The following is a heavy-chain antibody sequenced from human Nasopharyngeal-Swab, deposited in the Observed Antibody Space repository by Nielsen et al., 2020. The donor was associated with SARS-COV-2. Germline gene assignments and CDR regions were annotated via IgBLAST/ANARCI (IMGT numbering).Heavy chain of an antibody. CDR1: GYTFTSYD. Sequence: ASVKVSCKASGYTFTSYDINWVRQAPGQGLEWMGRINPNSGGTNYAQKFQGRVTMTRDTSISTAYMELSRLRSDDTAVYYCARAKELRLNVDYWGQGTLVTVSS. CDR3: ARAKELRLNVDY. D-gene: IGHD1-7*01. J-gene: IGHJ4*02. CDR2: INPNSGGT. V-gene: IGHV1-2*06.